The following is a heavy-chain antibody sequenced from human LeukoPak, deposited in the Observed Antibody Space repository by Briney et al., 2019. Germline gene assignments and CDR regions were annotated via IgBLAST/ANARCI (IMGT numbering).Heavy chain of an antibody. CDR1: GFTFSSYW. D-gene: IGHD1-20*01. V-gene: IGHV3-7*01. CDR2: IKQDGSEK. CDR3: ARELTGPPNSLDV. Sequence: GGSLRLSCAAPGFTFSSYWMSWVRQAPGKGLEWVANIKQDGSEKYYVDSVKGRFTISRDNAKNSLYLQMNSLRAEDTAVYYCARELTGPPNSLDVWGKGTTVTVSS. J-gene: IGHJ6*04.